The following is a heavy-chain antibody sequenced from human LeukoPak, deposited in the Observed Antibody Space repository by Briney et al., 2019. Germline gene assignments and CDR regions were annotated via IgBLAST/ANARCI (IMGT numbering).Heavy chain of an antibody. V-gene: IGHV3-23*01. Sequence: GGSLRLSCAASGFTFSSYAMSWVRQTPGKGLEWVSTISTSGGSTYYADSVKGRFTISRDNSKNTLYLQMNSLRAEDTAVYYCVKDRVSISSSGYFDYWGQGTLVTVSS. D-gene: IGHD6-13*01. CDR3: VKDRVSISSSGYFDY. CDR1: GFTFSSYA. CDR2: ISTSGGST. J-gene: IGHJ4*02.